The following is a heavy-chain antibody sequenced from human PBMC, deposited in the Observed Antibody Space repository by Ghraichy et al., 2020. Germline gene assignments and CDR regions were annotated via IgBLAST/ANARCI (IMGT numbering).Heavy chain of an antibody. CDR1: GFTFSDHY. D-gene: IGHD2-2*01. Sequence: LSLTCAASGFTFSDHYMDWVRQAPGKGLAWVGRTRNKANSYTTEYAASVKGRFTISRDDSKNSLYLQMNSLKTEDTAVYYCARGLRYCSSTSCYNWFDPWGQGTLVTVSS. V-gene: IGHV3-72*01. CDR3: ARGLRYCSSTSCYNWFDP. J-gene: IGHJ5*02. CDR2: TRNKANSYTT.